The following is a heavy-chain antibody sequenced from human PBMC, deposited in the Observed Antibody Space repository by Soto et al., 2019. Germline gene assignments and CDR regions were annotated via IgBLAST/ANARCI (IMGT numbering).Heavy chain of an antibody. CDR1: GGTFRSYA. D-gene: IGHD3-22*01. V-gene: IGHV1-18*01. J-gene: IGHJ4*02. CDR2: ISAYNGNT. Sequence: GASVKVSCKASGGTFRSYAISWVRQAPGQGLEWMGWISAYNGNTNYAQKLQGRVTMTTDTSTSTAYMELRSLRSDDTAVYYCASFHDSSGYYSGYWGQGTLVTVSS. CDR3: ASFHDSSGYYSGY.